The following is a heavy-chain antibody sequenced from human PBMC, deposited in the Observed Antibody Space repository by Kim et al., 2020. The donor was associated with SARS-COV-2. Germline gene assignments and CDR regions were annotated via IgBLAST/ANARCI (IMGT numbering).Heavy chain of an antibody. D-gene: IGHD3-3*01. CDR3: VQDAFGGVVFDS. Sequence: GGSLRLSCSAFGFTFSNFAMHWVRQAPGKRLEFVSVISSNGGSFTNYAESVKGRFTISRDNSKNTLYLQMSSLRPEDTAQYYCVQDAFGGVVFDSWGQGT. J-gene: IGHJ4*02. CDR2: ISSNGGSFT. V-gene: IGHV3-64D*06. CDR1: GFTFSNFA.